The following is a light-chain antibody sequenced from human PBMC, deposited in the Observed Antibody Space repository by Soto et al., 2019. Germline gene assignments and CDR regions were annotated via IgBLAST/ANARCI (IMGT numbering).Light chain of an antibody. CDR2: DAS. Sequence: EIVLTQSPATLSLSPGERATLSCRASQSVSSYLAWYQQKPGQAPRLLIYDASNRATGIPARFSGSGSGTAFTLTISSLEPEDFAVYYCQQRSNWRFTFGPGTKVHIK. J-gene: IGKJ3*01. CDR3: QQRSNWRFT. CDR1: QSVSSY. V-gene: IGKV3-11*01.